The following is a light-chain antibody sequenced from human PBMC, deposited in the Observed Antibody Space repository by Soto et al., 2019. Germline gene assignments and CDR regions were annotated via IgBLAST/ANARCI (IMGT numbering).Light chain of an antibody. CDR1: RGITTY. Sequence: DVQMTQSPSSLSASVGDTVTITCRASRGITTYLTWYQHKPGKAPELLIFAASSLQTGVPSRFSGSGSGTDFTLTISSLQPEDFATYYCQQSYSTPYTFGQGTKLEIK. CDR3: QQSYSTPYT. J-gene: IGKJ2*01. V-gene: IGKV1-39*01. CDR2: AAS.